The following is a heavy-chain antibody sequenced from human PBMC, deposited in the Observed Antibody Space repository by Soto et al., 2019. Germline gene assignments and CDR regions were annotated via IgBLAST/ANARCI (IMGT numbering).Heavy chain of an antibody. D-gene: IGHD3-3*01. CDR1: GGSIRSSTHY. CDR3: ARQNYGFWSGYGGWFDP. Sequence: PSETLSLTCTVSGGSIRSSTHYWGWIRQPPGKGPEWIGSIAFSGSTYYKMSLKSRVIISIDTSKNHFSLTLSSVTAADTAVYYCARQNYGFWSGYGGWFDPWGQGTLVTVSS. J-gene: IGHJ5*02. CDR2: IAFSGST. V-gene: IGHV4-39*01.